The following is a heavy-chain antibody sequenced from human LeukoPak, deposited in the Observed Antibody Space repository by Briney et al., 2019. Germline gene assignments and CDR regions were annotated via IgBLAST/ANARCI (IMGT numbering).Heavy chain of an antibody. J-gene: IGHJ3*02. V-gene: IGHV1-69*05. CDR1: GGTFSSYA. CDR3: AKDRSAIYELDGAFDI. D-gene: IGHD1-1*01. CDR2: IIPIFGTA. Sequence: ASVKVSCKASGGTFSSYAISWVRQAPGQGLEWMGGIIPIFGTANYAQKFQGRVTITTDESTSTAYMELSSLRSEDTAVYYCAKDRSAIYELDGAFDIWGQGTMVTVSS.